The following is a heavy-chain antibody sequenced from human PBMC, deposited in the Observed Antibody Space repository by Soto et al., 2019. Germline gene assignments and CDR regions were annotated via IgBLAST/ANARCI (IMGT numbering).Heavy chain of an antibody. D-gene: IGHD6-13*01. J-gene: IGHJ2*01. CDR2: IYHSGST. CDR1: GGSISSGGYS. CDR3: ARAIAAAGTGWYFDL. V-gene: IGHV4-30-2*01. Sequence: QLQLQESGSGLVKPSQTLSLTCAVSGGSISSGGYSWSWIRQPPGKGLEWIGYIYHSGSTYYNPSLKSRVTISVDSSKNQFSLKLSSVPAADTAVYYCARAIAAAGTGWYFDLWGRGTLVTVSS.